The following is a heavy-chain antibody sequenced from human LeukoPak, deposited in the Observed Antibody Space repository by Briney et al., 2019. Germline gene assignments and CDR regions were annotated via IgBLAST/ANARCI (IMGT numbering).Heavy chain of an antibody. CDR1: GGSISSSNW. J-gene: IGHJ4*02. CDR2: IYYSGST. V-gene: IGHV4-4*02. D-gene: IGHD4-17*01. Sequence: SETLSLTCAVSGGSISSSNWWTWVRQPPGKGLEWIGSIYYSGSTYYNPSLKSRVTISVDTSKNQFSLKLSSVTAADTAVYYCASNDYGDSSFDYWGQGTLVTVSS. CDR3: ASNDYGDSSFDY.